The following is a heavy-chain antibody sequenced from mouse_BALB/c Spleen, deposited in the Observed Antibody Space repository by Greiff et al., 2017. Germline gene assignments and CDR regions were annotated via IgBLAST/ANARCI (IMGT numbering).Heavy chain of an antibody. CDR1: GYSFTGYY. V-gene: IGHV1-31*01. J-gene: IGHJ3*01. D-gene: IGHD2-3*01. CDR3: ARGGIDGYYVAWFAY. Sequence: DVKLQESGPELVEPGASVKISCKASGYSFTGYYMHWVKQSHVKSLEWIGRINPYNGATSYNQNFKDKASLTVDKSSSTAYMELHSLTSEDSAVYYCARGGIDGYYVAWFAYWGQGTLVTVSA. CDR2: INPYNGAT.